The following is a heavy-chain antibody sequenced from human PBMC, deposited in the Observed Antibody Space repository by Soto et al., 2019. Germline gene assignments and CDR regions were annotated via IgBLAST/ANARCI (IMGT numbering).Heavy chain of an antibody. Sequence: GASVKVSCTASGGTFGSYAISWVRQAPGQGLEWMGGIIPIFGTANYAQKFQGRVTITADESTSTAYMELSSLRSEDTAVYYCARADLPRHSYYFDYWGQGTLVTVSS. CDR3: ARADLPRHSYYFDY. V-gene: IGHV1-69*13. CDR1: GGTFGSYA. D-gene: IGHD5-18*01. J-gene: IGHJ4*02. CDR2: IIPIFGTA.